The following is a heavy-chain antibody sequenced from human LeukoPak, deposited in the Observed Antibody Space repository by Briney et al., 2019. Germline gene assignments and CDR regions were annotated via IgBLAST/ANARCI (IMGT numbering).Heavy chain of an antibody. CDR3: AREPLNWNGECYNQGFDY. J-gene: IGHJ4*02. CDR1: GYSISSGYY. CDR2: IYYSGNT. Sequence: SETLSLTCTVSGYSISSGYYWGWIRQPPGKGLEWIGSIYYSGNTYYNPSLKSRVTISVDTSKNQFSLKLSSVTAADTAVYYCAREPLNWNGECYNQGFDYWGQGTLVTVSS. V-gene: IGHV4-38-2*02. D-gene: IGHD2-8*01.